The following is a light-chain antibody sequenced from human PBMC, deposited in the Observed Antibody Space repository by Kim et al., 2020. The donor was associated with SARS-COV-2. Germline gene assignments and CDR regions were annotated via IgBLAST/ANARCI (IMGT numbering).Light chain of an antibody. Sequence: QSALTQPPSASGSPGQSVTISCTGTSSDVGAYNHVSWYQQHPGKAPKIMIYEVSKRPSGVPDRFSGSKSGNTASLTVSGLQAEDEADYYCSLNAGNSNYVFGTGTKVTVL. CDR3: SLNAGNSNYV. CDR2: EVS. CDR1: SSDVGAYNH. J-gene: IGLJ1*01. V-gene: IGLV2-8*01.